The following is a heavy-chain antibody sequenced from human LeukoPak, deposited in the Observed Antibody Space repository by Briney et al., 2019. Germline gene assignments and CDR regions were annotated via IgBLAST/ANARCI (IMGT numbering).Heavy chain of an antibody. CDR3: ARAGFYDSSGYYYYYYYMDV. V-gene: IGHV3-66*02. Sequence: GGSLRLSCADSGFTVSSNYMSWVRQAPGKGLEWVSVIYSGGSTCYADSVKGRFTISRDNSKNTLYLQMNSLRAEDTAVYYCARAGFYDSSGYYYYYYYMDVWGKGTTVTVSS. D-gene: IGHD3-22*01. J-gene: IGHJ6*03. CDR2: IYSGGST. CDR1: GFTVSSNY.